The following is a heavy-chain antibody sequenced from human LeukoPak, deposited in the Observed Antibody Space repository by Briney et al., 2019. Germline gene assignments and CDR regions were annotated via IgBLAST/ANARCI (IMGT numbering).Heavy chain of an antibody. V-gene: IGHV1-18*01. CDR1: GYTLTNYA. Sequence: ASVKVSCKTSGYTLTNYAISWVRQAPGQGLEWMGQINPYNGNRNYAQKLQGRVTMTTDTSTSTAFMELRRLTSADTAVYSCARVTGSSITSRSLLYWGQGTLVTVSS. J-gene: IGHJ4*02. D-gene: IGHD1-14*01. CDR3: ARVTGSSITSRSLLY. CDR2: INPYNGNR.